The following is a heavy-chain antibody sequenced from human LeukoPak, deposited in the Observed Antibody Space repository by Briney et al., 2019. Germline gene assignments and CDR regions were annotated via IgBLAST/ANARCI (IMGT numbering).Heavy chain of an antibody. D-gene: IGHD6-13*01. CDR1: GFTFSSYG. Sequence: PGGSLRLSCAASGFTFSSYGMHWVRQAPGKGLEWLAVISYDGSNKYYADSVKGRFTISRDNSKNTLYLQMNSLRAEDTAVYYCAKILGYGYSSSWYINGQVDYWGQGTLVTVSS. V-gene: IGHV3-30*18. J-gene: IGHJ4*02. CDR2: ISYDGSNK. CDR3: AKILGYGYSSSWYINGQVDY.